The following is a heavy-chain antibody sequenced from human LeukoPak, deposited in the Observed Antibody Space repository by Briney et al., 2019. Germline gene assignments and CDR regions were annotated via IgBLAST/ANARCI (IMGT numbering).Heavy chain of an antibody. Sequence: GGSLRLSCAASGFTFSSYGMHWVRQAPGKGLELVAVISYDGSNKYYADSVKGRFTISRDNSKNTLYLQMNSLRAEDTAVYYCAKAPASSGWSYFDYWGQGTLVTVSS. CDR1: GFTFSSYG. CDR3: AKAPASSGWSYFDY. CDR2: ISYDGSNK. V-gene: IGHV3-30*18. J-gene: IGHJ4*02. D-gene: IGHD6-19*01.